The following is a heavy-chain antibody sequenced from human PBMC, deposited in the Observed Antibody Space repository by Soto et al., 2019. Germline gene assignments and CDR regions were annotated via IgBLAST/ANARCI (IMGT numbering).Heavy chain of an antibody. Sequence: PSETLSLTCIVSGGSINSGTYYWTWIRQYPGKGLEWVGYILRSGTTFYNPSLKNRLIISVDTSKNQFSLRLSSVTAADTALYYCARARGYNNGYSSFPIEFWGQGALVTVSS. CDR2: ILRSGTT. CDR3: ARARGYNNGYSSFPIEF. J-gene: IGHJ4*02. D-gene: IGHD5-18*01. CDR1: GGSINSGTYY. V-gene: IGHV4-31*03.